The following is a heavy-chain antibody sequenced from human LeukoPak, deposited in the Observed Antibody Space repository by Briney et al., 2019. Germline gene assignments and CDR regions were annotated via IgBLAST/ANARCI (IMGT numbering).Heavy chain of an antibody. CDR2: INPNSGGT. D-gene: IGHD3-10*01. CDR3: ARGTRYYYGSGSPFDY. J-gene: IGHJ4*02. Sequence: ASVKVSCKASGYTFTGYYMHWVRQAPGQGREWMGWINPNSGGTNYAQKFQGRVTMTRDTSISTAYMELSRLRSDDTAVYYCARGTRYYYGSGSPFDYWGQGTQVTVSS. V-gene: IGHV1-2*02. CDR1: GYTFTGYY.